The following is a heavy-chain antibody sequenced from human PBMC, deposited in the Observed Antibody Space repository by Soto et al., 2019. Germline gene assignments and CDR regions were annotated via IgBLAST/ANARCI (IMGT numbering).Heavy chain of an antibody. V-gene: IGHV3-66*01. CDR2: ISFDGST. CDR3: ANDAH. J-gene: IGHJ1*01. Sequence: EVQLVESGGGLVQPGGSLRLSCAVSGFSVSINHMHWIRQAPGKGLEWVSKISFDGSTFYADAVKGRFTISRDESKNTVSLHMDMLGAEDTAIYYCANDAHCGPGPHVTVAS. CDR1: GFSVSINH.